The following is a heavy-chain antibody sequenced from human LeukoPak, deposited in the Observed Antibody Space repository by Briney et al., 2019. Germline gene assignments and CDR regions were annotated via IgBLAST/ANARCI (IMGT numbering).Heavy chain of an antibody. D-gene: IGHD3-22*01. CDR1: GGSISSGSYY. J-gene: IGHJ4*02. CDR2: IYTSGST. CDR3: ARVTGYMIEDYFDY. V-gene: IGHV4-61*02. Sequence: SETLSLTCTVSGGSISSGSYYWSWIRQPAGKGLEWIGRIYTSGSTNYNPSIKSRVTISVKTSKNQFSLKLSSVTAADTAVYYCARVTGYMIEDYFDYWGQGTLVTVSS.